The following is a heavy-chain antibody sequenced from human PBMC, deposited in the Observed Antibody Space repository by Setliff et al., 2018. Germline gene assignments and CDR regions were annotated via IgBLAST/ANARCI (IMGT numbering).Heavy chain of an antibody. CDR2: IYYSGST. CDR1: GGSISNYY. Sequence: PSETLSLTCTVSGGSISNYYWSWIRQPAGKGLEWIGYIYYSGSTDSHPSLKSRVSISIDTSKNQFSLNVRSVTAADTAIYYCAKGRGEMDSWGQGILVTVSS. D-gene: IGHD3-10*01. CDR3: AKGRGEMDS. V-gene: IGHV4-59*01. J-gene: IGHJ4*02.